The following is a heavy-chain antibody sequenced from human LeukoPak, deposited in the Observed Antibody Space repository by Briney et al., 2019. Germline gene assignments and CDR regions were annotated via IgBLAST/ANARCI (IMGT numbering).Heavy chain of an antibody. CDR1: GYSISSGYY. J-gene: IGHJ6*03. Sequence: PSETLSLTCAVSGYSISSGYYWGGIRQPPGKGLEWIGIIYHSGSTYYNPSLKSRVTISVDTSKNQFSLKLSSVTAADTAVYYYARRGRDKARLGYFYYYMDVWGKGTTVTVSS. CDR2: IYHSGST. CDR3: ARRGRDKARLGYFYYYMDV. V-gene: IGHV4-38-2*01. D-gene: IGHD6-19*01.